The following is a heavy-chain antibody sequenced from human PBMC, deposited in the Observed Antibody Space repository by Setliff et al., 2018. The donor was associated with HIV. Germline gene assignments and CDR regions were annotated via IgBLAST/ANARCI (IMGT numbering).Heavy chain of an antibody. Sequence: PSETLSLTCTVSGGSISSGDLCWGWTRQPPGKGLEWIGSVCYSDNTYYGPSLKSRVFISVDTSKNQFSLSLNSVTAADTAIYYCSRHLSGGRDYWGQGTLVTVSS. CDR1: GGSISSGDLC. CDR2: VCYSDNT. J-gene: IGHJ4*02. CDR3: SRHLSGGRDY. D-gene: IGHD1-26*01. V-gene: IGHV4-39*01.